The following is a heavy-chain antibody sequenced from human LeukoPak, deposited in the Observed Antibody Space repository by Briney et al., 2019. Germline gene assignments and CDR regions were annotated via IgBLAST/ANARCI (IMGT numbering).Heavy chain of an antibody. CDR1: GGSFSGYY. CDR3: ARDSGPSY. J-gene: IGHJ4*02. CDR2: INHSGST. Sequence: SETLSLTCAVYGGSFSGYYWSWIRQPPGKGLEWIGEINHSGSTNYNPSLKSRVTISVDTSKNQFSLKLSSVTAEDTAVYYCARDSGPSYWGQGTLVTVSS. V-gene: IGHV4-34*01. D-gene: IGHD6-13*01.